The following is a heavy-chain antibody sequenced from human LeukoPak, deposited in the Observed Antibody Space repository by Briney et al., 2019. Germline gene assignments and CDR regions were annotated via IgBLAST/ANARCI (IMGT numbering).Heavy chain of an antibody. D-gene: IGHD4-17*01. CDR2: IIYSGTT. V-gene: IGHV4-39*01. J-gene: IGHJ4*02. CDR3: ARDFGDHRIDY. Sequence: PSETLSLTCTVSGGSLSGSNYYWGWVRQSPEKGLEWIGSIIYSGTTHYDPSLRSRVTISVDTSKSQFSLRLTSVTAADTAVYYCARDFGDHRIDYWGQGTLVTVSS. CDR1: GGSLSGSNYY.